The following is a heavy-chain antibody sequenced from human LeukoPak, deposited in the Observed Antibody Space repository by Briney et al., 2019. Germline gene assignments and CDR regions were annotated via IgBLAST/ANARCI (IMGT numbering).Heavy chain of an antibody. CDR1: GGSISSSSYY. V-gene: IGHV4-39*07. CDR3: ARAYYDSSGYYKKYYFDY. Sequence: PSETLSLTCTVSGGSISSSSYYWGWIRQPPGKGLEWIGSIYYSGSTYYNPSLKSRVTISVDTSKNQFSLKLSSVTAADTAVYYCARAYYDSSGYYKKYYFDYWGQGTLVTVSS. J-gene: IGHJ4*02. CDR2: IYYSGST. D-gene: IGHD3-22*01.